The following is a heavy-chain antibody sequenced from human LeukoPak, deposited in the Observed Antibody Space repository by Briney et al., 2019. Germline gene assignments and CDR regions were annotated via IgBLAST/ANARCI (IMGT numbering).Heavy chain of an antibody. CDR3: VSFYETY. V-gene: IGHV3-7*01. D-gene: IGHD2/OR15-2a*01. CDR1: GFSFSSYY. Sequence: GGSPRLSCAASGFSFSSYYMSWVRQAPGKGLEWVALINPDGSERYYVDSVKGRFTISKDNAKNTVYLQMNSLRAEDTAVYYCVSFYETYWGRGTLVTVSS. J-gene: IGHJ4*02. CDR2: INPDGSER.